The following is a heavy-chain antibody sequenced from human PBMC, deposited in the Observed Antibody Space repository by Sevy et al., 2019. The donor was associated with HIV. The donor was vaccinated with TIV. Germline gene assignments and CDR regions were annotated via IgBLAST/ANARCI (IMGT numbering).Heavy chain of an antibody. CDR2: IKGSGST. J-gene: IGHJ4*02. V-gene: IGHV4-34*01. CDR3: ARFRNRYSYGPIYFDY. CDR1: GGSFSGYY. D-gene: IGHD5-18*01. Sequence: SETLSLTCAVYGGSFSGYYWSWIRQPPGKGLEWIGEIKGSGSTNYNPSLKSRVPISVDTSKNQFSLKLSSVTAADTAVYYCARFRNRYSYGPIYFDYWGQGTLVTVSS.